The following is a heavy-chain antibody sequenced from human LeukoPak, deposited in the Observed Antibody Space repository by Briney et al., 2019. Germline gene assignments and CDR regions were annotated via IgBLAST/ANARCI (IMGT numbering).Heavy chain of an antibody. CDR2: ISYDGSNQ. V-gene: IGHV3-30-3*01. CDR1: GFTFSSHA. Sequence: GGSLRLSCAASGFTFSSHAMHWVRQAPGKGMEWVAVISYDGSNQYYVDSVKGRFTITRDNSKSTLYLQINSLRGDDTAVYYCASEIGARAFGYWGQGTLVTVSS. CDR3: ASEIGARAFGY. D-gene: IGHD3-10*01. J-gene: IGHJ4*02.